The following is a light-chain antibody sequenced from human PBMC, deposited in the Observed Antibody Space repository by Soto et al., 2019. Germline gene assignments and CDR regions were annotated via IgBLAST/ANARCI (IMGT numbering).Light chain of an antibody. CDR3: CAFAGSHTFV. V-gene: IGLV2-11*01. CDR1: SSDVGGYVY. Sequence: QSALTQPRTVSGSPGQSVTISCTGTSSDVGGYVYVSWYQQHPGKAPRLVLYDVNKRPSGVPDRFSGSQSGNTASLTISGLQGEDEAEYCCCAFAGSHTFVFGIGTKLTVL. J-gene: IGLJ1*01. CDR2: DVN.